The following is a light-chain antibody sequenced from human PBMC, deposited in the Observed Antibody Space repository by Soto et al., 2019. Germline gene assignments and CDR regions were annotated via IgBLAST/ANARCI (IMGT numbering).Light chain of an antibody. V-gene: IGLV2-23*01. Sequence: QSVLTQPASVSGSPGQSITISCTGTSSDIGTYKYVSWFQHHPGKAPKLIIYEGSKRPSGVSNRFSGSKSVNTASLTISGLRAEDEADYYCCSYAGGLTSAGYVFGTATKLTVL. CDR3: CSYAGGLTSAGYV. J-gene: IGLJ1*01. CDR2: EGS. CDR1: SSDIGTYKY.